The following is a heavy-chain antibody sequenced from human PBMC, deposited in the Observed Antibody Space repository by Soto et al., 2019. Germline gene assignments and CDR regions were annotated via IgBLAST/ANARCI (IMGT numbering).Heavy chain of an antibody. V-gene: IGHV6-1*01. CDR2: TYYRSKWYN. CDR1: GDSVSSNSAA. Sequence: SQTLSLTCVISGDSVSSNSAAWNWIRQSPSRGLEWLGRTYYRSKWYNDYAVSVKSRITINPDTSKNQFSLQLNSVTPEDTAVYYCAREHGYYDFWSGYLLYYYGMDVWGQGTTVTVSS. D-gene: IGHD3-3*01. CDR3: AREHGYYDFWSGYLLYYYGMDV. J-gene: IGHJ6*02.